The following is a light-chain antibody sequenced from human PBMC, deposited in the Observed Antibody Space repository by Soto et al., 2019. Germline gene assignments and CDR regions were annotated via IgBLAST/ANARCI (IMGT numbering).Light chain of an antibody. CDR1: QGIRND. CDR2: ATS. Sequence: AIQMTQSPSSLSASVGDRVTITCRASQGIRNDLGWYQQKPGKAPKLLIYATSTLQSGVPSRFSGGTSGTDFTLTISSLQPEDFATYYCLQDDSYPLTFGGGTKVEIK. J-gene: IGKJ4*01. CDR3: LQDDSYPLT. V-gene: IGKV1-6*01.